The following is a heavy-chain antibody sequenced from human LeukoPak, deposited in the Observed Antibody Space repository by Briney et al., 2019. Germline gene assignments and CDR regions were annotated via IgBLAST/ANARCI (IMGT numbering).Heavy chain of an antibody. CDR2: IYYSGST. V-gene: IGHV4-39*01. CDR3: ASVRWGFDY. D-gene: IGHD4-23*01. CDR1: GGSISSSSYY. Sequence: SETLSLTCTVSGGSISSSSYYWGWIRQPPGKGLEWIGSIYYSGSTYYNPSLKSRVTISVDTSKNQFSLKLSSVTAADTAVYYCASVRWGFDYWGQGTLVTVSS. J-gene: IGHJ4*02.